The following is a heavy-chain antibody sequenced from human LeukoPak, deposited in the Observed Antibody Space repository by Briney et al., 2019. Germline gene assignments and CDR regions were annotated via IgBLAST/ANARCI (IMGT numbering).Heavy chain of an antibody. J-gene: IGHJ4*02. D-gene: IGHD5-12*01. CDR2: IYYSGST. Sequence: SETLSLTCTVSGGSISSYYWSWIRQPPGKGLEWIGYIYYSGSTNYKPSLKSRVTISVDTSKNQFSLKLSSVTAADTAVYYCAGGLRLEYLYDYWGQGALVTVSS. CDR3: AGGLRLEYLYDY. CDR1: GGSISSYY. V-gene: IGHV4-59*01.